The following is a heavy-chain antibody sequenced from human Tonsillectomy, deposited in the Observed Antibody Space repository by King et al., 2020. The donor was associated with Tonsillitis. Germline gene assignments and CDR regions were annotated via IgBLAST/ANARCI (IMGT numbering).Heavy chain of an antibody. V-gene: IGHV3-23*04. J-gene: IGHJ6*03. CDR2: ISGSGGST. CDR3: AKNPAHIVVVVAAPYYYYMDV. D-gene: IGHD2-15*01. Sequence: VQLVESGGGLVQPGGSLRLSCAASGFTFSSYAMSWVRQPPGKGLEWVSAISGSGGSTYYADSVKGRFTISRDNSKNTLYLQMNSLRAEDTAVYYCAKNPAHIVVVVAAPYYYYMDVWGKGTTVTVSS. CDR1: GFTFSSYA.